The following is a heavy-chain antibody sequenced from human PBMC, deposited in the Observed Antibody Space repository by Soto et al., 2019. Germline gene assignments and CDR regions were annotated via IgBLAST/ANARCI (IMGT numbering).Heavy chain of an antibody. D-gene: IGHD3-9*01. CDR3: AKDGSNYDILTGYYSHFDY. V-gene: IGHV3-23*01. CDR1: GFTFSSYA. J-gene: IGHJ4*02. Sequence: PGGSLSLSCAASGFTFSSYAMSWVRQAPGKGLEWVSAISGSGGSTYYADSVKGRFTISRDNSKNTLYLQMNSLRAEDTAVYYCAKDGSNYDILTGYYSHFDYWGQGTLVTVSS. CDR2: ISGSGGST.